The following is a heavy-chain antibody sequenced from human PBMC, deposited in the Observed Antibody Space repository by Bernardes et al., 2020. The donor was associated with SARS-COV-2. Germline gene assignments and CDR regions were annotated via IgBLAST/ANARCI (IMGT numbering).Heavy chain of an antibody. CDR1: GFTFGNYW. D-gene: IGHD3-10*01. CDR2: INGDGGST. Sequence: GGSLRLSCAASGFTFGNYWMHWVRQVPGKGLVWVSRINGDGGSTSYADFVEGRFAISRDNAKSTLFLQMSSLRAEDTAVYYCAKAVVNYRGLKDHWGQGTLVIVTS. CDR3: AKAVVNYRGLKDH. J-gene: IGHJ4*02. V-gene: IGHV3-74*01.